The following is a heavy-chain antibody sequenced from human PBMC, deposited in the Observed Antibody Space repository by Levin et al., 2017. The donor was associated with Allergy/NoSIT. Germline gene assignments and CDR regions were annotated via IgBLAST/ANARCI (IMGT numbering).Heavy chain of an antibody. Sequence: GESLKISCAASGFTFSSYWMNWVRQAPGKGLVWVSRINSDGSSTRYADSVKGRFTISRDNAKNTLYLQMNSLRAEDTAVYYCARMRLSSSDWYDAFDIWGQGTMVTVSS. CDR2: INSDGSST. CDR3: ARMRLSSSDWYDAFDI. J-gene: IGHJ3*02. CDR1: GFTFSSYW. D-gene: IGHD6-19*01. V-gene: IGHV3-74*01.